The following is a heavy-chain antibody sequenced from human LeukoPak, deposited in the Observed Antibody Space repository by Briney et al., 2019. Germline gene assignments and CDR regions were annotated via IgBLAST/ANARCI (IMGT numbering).Heavy chain of an antibody. CDR2: ISAYNGNT. CDR3: ARAGYCSGGSCYSGNWFDP. CDR1: GYTFTSYG. V-gene: IGHV1-18*01. Sequence: ASVKVSCKASGYTFTSYGISWVRQAPGQGLEWMGWISAYNGNTNYAQKLQGRATMTTDTSTSTAYMELRSLRSDDTAVYYCARAGYCSGGSCYSGNWFDPWGQGTLVTVSS. J-gene: IGHJ5*02. D-gene: IGHD2-15*01.